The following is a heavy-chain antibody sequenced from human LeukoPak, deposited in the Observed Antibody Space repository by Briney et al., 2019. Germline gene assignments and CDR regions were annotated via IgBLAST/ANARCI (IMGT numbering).Heavy chain of an antibody. D-gene: IGHD3-16*01. V-gene: IGHV3-30*02. CDR1: GFTFSDCG. Sequence: GGSLRLSCVTSGFTFSDCGMHWVRQAPGKGLEWVAFIWYDGSDKYYADSVKGRFTISRDSSQSALYLQMNSLRPEDTAVYYCAKDQGGNYYDYMDVWGEGTTVTVSS. J-gene: IGHJ6*03. CDR3: AKDQGGNYYDYMDV. CDR2: IWYDGSDK.